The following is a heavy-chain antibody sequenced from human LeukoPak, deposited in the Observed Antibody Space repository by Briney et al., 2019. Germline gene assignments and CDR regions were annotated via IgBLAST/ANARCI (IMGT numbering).Heavy chain of an antibody. Sequence: SETLSLTCAVYGGSFSGYYWSWIRQPPGKGLEWIGEINHSGSTNYNPSLKSRVTISVDTSKNQFSLKLSSVTAADTAVYYCARRQSPGYFYQRGAFDIWGQGTMVTVSS. J-gene: IGHJ3*02. CDR3: ARRQSPGYFYQRGAFDI. CDR2: INHSGST. V-gene: IGHV4-34*01. D-gene: IGHD3-22*01. CDR1: GGSFSGYY.